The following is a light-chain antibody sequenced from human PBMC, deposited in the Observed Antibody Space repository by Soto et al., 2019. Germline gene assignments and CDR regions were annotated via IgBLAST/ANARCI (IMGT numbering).Light chain of an antibody. Sequence: DIQMTQSPSSLSASVGDRVTITCRTSQGISNNLAWYQQKPGKVPRLLIYGASTLQSGVPSRFSGSGSATDFTLTISSLQPEDVATYYCQKYDSAPLTCGQGTKVEFK. CDR2: GAS. J-gene: IGKJ1*01. CDR1: QGISNN. CDR3: QKYDSAPLT. V-gene: IGKV1-27*01.